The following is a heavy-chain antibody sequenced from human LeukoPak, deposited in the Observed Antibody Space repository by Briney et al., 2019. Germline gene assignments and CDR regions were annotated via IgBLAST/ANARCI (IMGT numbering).Heavy chain of an antibody. V-gene: IGHV1-69*13. CDR2: IIPIFGTS. D-gene: IGHD3-9*01. CDR1: GCTFSTYA. Sequence: SVKVSCKASGCTFSTYAISWVRQAPGQGREWVGGIIPIFGTSNYAQKFQGRVTITADGSTSAAYVELSSLRSEDNAVYYCARDDGRYFDRLGHDAFDIWGQGTLVTVSS. J-gene: IGHJ3*02. CDR3: ARDDGRYFDRLGHDAFDI.